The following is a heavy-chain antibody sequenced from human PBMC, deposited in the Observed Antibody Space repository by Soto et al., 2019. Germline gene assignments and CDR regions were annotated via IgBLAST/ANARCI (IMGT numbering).Heavy chain of an antibody. CDR3: RRRRSAHPHYYPYGMDV. Sequence: QVQLVQSGAEVKNPGSSVKVSCKASGGTFSSYAISWVRQAPGQGLEWMGGIIPIFGTANYAQKFQGRVAITADKSTSTAHMERGSRRSEDTAVYYCRRRRSAHPHYYPYGMDVWGQGTTVTVSS. CDR1: GGTFSSYA. V-gene: IGHV1-69*06. J-gene: IGHJ6*02. CDR2: IIPIFGTA.